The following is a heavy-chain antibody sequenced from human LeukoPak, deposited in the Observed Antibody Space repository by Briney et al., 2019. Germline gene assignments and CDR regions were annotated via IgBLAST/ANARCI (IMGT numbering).Heavy chain of an antibody. D-gene: IGHD6-6*01. J-gene: IGHJ6*03. Sequence: PVKVSCKASGGTFSSYAISWVRQAPGQGLEWMGGIIPIFGTANYAQKFQGRVTITTDESTSTAYMELSSLRSEDTAVYYCARAPIAARPHYYYMDVWGKGTTVTVSS. CDR1: GGTFSSYA. CDR3: ARAPIAARPHYYYMDV. V-gene: IGHV1-69*05. CDR2: IIPIFGTA.